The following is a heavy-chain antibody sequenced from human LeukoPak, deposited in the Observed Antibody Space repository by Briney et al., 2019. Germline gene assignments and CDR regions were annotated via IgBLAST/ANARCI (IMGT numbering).Heavy chain of an antibody. CDR2: IYYSGST. V-gene: IGHV4-59*01. CDR3: ARVNREVVRGAFNWFDP. Sequence: PSETLSLTCTVSGGSISSYYWSWIRQPPGKGLEWIGYIYYSGSTNYNPSLKSRVTISVDTSKNQFSLKLSSVTAADTAVYYCARVNREVVRGAFNWFDPWGQGTLVTVSS. CDR1: GGSISSYY. J-gene: IGHJ5*02. D-gene: IGHD3-10*01.